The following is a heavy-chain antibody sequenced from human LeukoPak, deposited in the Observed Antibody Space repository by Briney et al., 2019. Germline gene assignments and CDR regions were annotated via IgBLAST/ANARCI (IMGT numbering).Heavy chain of an antibody. V-gene: IGHV3-74*01. Sequence: PGGSLRLSCAASGFTFRSSWMHWVCQAPGKGLVWVSRINSDDSTTVYADSVKGRFTISRDNAENTLYLQMNSLRGDDPAVYYCGRVGSSGNHWDWRDYWGQGTLVTVSS. D-gene: IGHD3-22*01. CDR2: INSDDSTT. J-gene: IGHJ4*02. CDR1: GFTFRSSW. CDR3: GRVGSSGNHWDWRDY.